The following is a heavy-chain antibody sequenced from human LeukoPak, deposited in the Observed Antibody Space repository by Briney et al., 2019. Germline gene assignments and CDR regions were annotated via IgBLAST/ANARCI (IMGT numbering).Heavy chain of an antibody. CDR3: ARLKLLWSNYFDY. V-gene: IGHV3-7*01. CDR2: IKQDGSEK. D-gene: IGHD2-2*01. Sequence: GESLRLSCVTSGFTFRAYTMNWVRQAPGKGLEWVANIKQDGSEKYYVDSVKGRFTISRDNAKNSLYLQMNSLRAEDTAVYYCARLKLLWSNYFDYWGQGTLVTVSS. J-gene: IGHJ4*02. CDR1: GFTFRAYT.